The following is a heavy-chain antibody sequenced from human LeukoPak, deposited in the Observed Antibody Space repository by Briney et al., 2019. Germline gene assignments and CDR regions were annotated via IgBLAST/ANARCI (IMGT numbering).Heavy chain of an antibody. Sequence: GGSLRLTCAASGSTFSSYNMNWVRQAPGKGLEWVSSISSSSSYIYYADSVKGRFTISRDNAKNSLYLQMNSLRVEDTAVYYCARVPGYDYFDSWGQGTLVTVSS. CDR2: ISSSSSYI. D-gene: IGHD5-18*01. V-gene: IGHV3-21*01. CDR3: ARVPGYDYFDS. CDR1: GSTFSSYN. J-gene: IGHJ4*02.